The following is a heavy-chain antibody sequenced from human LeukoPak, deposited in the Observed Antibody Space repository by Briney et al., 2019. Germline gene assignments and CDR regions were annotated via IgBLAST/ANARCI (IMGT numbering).Heavy chain of an antibody. J-gene: IGHJ5*02. CDR1: GGSISSSSYN. Sequence: SETLSLTCTVSGGSISSSSYNWAWIRQPPGKGLEWIGNIDNIGSTYYNPSLQSRVTISVDKSKDQLSLKLNSVTATDTAIYYCARPPGIAAAWFDPWGQGTLVTVSS. CDR2: IDNIGST. D-gene: IGHD6-13*01. V-gene: IGHV4-39*01. CDR3: ARPPGIAAAWFDP.